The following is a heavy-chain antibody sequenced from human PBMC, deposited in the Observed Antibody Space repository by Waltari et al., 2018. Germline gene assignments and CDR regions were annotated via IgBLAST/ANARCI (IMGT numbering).Heavy chain of an antibody. Sequence: QLQLQESGPRLARLSDTLSLICRVSGVSITSHSHYWAWIRQSPGQGLEWIGTVSYSGTTYISPSLKSRVSVSRDTSKNQVSLILGSVTAADMAVYYCATYIGASVGTAAFDVWGQGTMVTVSS. D-gene: IGHD5-12*01. V-gene: IGHV4-39*01. CDR1: GVSITSHSHY. CDR2: VSYSGTT. CDR3: ATYIGASVGTAAFDV. J-gene: IGHJ3*01.